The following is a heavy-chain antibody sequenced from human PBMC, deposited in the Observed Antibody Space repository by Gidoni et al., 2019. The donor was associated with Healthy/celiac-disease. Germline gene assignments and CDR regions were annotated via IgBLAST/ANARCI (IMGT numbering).Heavy chain of an antibody. Sequence: EVQLVESGGGLVQPGGSLRLSCAASGFTFSSYSMNWVRQAPGKGLEWVSYISSSSSTIYYADSVKGRFTISRDNAKNSLYLQMNSLRDEDTAVYYCARDRDYGSGSYYNPFFDYWGQGTLVTVSS. CDR2: ISSSSSTI. CDR1: GFTFSSYS. V-gene: IGHV3-48*02. CDR3: ARDRDYGSGSYYNPFFDY. D-gene: IGHD3-10*01. J-gene: IGHJ4*02.